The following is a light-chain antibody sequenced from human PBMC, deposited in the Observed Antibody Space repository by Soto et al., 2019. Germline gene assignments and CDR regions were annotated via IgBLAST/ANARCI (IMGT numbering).Light chain of an antibody. V-gene: IGKV3-11*01. CDR2: GAS. Sequence: EIVLTQSPATLSLSPGERATLSCRASQSVSSYLAWYQQKPGRAPRLLIYGASTRATGIPARFSGSGSGTEFTLTISGLEPEDFAVYYCQHFGNSLWTFGQGTKVDIK. CDR1: QSVSSY. CDR3: QHFGNSLWT. J-gene: IGKJ1*01.